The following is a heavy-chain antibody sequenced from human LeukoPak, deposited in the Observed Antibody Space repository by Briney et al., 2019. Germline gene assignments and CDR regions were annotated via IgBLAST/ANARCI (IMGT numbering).Heavy chain of an antibody. Sequence: PVGSLRLSCVASGFSFSTYAMTWVRQVPGKGLEWFSSISRDSATTPYADSVKGRFTISRDNSRNTVFLQMDNVRVDDTARYYCAKYSTMARSAFDVWGQGTMVTVSS. D-gene: IGHD2-21*01. CDR3: AKYSTMARSAFDV. CDR2: ISRDSATT. J-gene: IGHJ3*01. V-gene: IGHV3-23*01. CDR1: GFSFSTYA.